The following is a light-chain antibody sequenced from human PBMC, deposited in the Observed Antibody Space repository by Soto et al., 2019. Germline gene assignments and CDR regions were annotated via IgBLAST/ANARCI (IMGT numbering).Light chain of an antibody. CDR2: GAS. V-gene: IGKV3-20*01. J-gene: IGKJ2*01. Sequence: EIVLTQSPGTLSLSPGERATLSCRASQSVSSSYLAWYQQKPGQAPRLLIYGASSRATGIPDRFSGSGSGTDFTLTISRLEPEDFEVYYCQQNGSSPLYTFGQGTKVDIK. CDR1: QSVSSSY. CDR3: QQNGSSPLYT.